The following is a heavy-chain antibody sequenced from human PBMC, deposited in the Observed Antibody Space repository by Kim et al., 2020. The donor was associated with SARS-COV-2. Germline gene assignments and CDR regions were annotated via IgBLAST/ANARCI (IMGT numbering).Heavy chain of an antibody. J-gene: IGHJ6*02. CDR3: ARRVVWFGAGPYYYGMDV. V-gene: IGHV4-39*01. D-gene: IGHD3-10*01. Sequence: KSRVTISVDTSKNQFSLKLSSVTAADTAVYYCARRVVWFGAGPYYYGMDVWGQGTTVTVSS.